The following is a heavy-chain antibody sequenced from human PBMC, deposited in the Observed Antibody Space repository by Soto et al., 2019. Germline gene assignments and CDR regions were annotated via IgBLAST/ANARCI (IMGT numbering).Heavy chain of an antibody. J-gene: IGHJ4*02. CDR1: GGSISSSSYY. CDR2: IYYSVST. CDR3: ARLYGSSLFAS. V-gene: IGHV4-39*01. Sequence: QLQLQESGPGLVKPSETLSLTCTVSGGSISSSSYYWGWIRQPPGKGLEWIGTIYYSVSTYYNPSLQSRVTISVDTSKNPFSLKLSSVTAADTAVYYCARLYGSSLFASWGQGTLVTVSS. D-gene: IGHD6-6*01.